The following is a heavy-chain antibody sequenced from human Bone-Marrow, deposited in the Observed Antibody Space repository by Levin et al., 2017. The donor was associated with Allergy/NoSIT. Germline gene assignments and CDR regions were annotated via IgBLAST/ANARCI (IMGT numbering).Heavy chain of an antibody. V-gene: IGHV4-39*01. Sequence: ASETLSLTCTVSGASIGSTTYWWGWIRQPPGKGLEWIGTIYYTGTTFYSPSLQSRVTISEDKSKNQFSLKLSSVTAADTAVYYCAKRPGYGYSFDIWGQGTMVTVSS. CDR2: IYYTGTT. D-gene: IGHD6-13*01. J-gene: IGHJ3*02. CDR3: AKRPGYGYSFDI. CDR1: GASIGSTTYW.